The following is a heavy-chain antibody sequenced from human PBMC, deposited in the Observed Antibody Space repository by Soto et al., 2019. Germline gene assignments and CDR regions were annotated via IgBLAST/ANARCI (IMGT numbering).Heavy chain of an antibody. J-gene: IGHJ6*02. CDR2: IYYSGST. Sequence: SETLSLTCTVSGGSVSSGSYYWSWIRQPPGKGLEWIGYIYYSGSTNYNPSLKSRVTISVDTSKNQFSLKLSSVTAADTAVYYCAREGCSGGSCYYYYGIDVWGQGTTITVSS. D-gene: IGHD2-15*01. CDR3: AREGCSGGSCYYYYGIDV. CDR1: GGSVSSGSYY. V-gene: IGHV4-61*01.